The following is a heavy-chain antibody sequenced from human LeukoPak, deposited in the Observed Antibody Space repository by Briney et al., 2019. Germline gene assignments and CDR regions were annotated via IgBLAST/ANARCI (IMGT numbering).Heavy chain of an antibody. J-gene: IGHJ4*02. CDR1: GFTFSDYY. V-gene: IGHV3-11*05. CDR3: VRVFPLDRYANGGYYFDF. CDR2: ISSSRSST. Sequence: GGSLRLSCAASGFTFSDYYMTWIRQAPGKGLEWVSYISSSRSSTNYADSVKGRFTISRGNAKNSLYLQMSSLRAEDTAVYYCVRVFPLDRYANGGYYFDFWGQGTLVTVSS. D-gene: IGHD3/OR15-3a*01.